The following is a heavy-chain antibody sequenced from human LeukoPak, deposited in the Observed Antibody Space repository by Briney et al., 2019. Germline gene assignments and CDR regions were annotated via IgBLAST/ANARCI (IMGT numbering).Heavy chain of an antibody. V-gene: IGHV4-31*03. Sequence: PSETLSLTCTVSGGSISSGGYYWSWIRQHPGRGLEWIGYNYYSGNTYYNPSLKSRVTISVDTSKNQFSLKLSSVTAADTAVYYCARVTKQRNYFDYWGQGTLVTVSS. J-gene: IGHJ4*02. CDR3: ARVTKQRNYFDY. CDR1: GGSISSGGYY. D-gene: IGHD6-25*01. CDR2: NYYSGNT.